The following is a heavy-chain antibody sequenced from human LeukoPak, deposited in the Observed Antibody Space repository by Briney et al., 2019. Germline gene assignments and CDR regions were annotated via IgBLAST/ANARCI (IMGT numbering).Heavy chain of an antibody. CDR3: ARELLGYCSSTSCPRGRFDP. V-gene: IGHV1-69*04. Sequence: SVKVSCKASGGTFSSYAISWVRQAPGQGLEWMGRIIPILGIANYAQKFQGRVTITADKSTSTVYVELSSLRSEDTAVYYCARELLGYCSSTSCPRGRFDPWGQGTLVTVSS. CDR2: IIPILGIA. D-gene: IGHD2-2*01. CDR1: GGTFSSYA. J-gene: IGHJ5*02.